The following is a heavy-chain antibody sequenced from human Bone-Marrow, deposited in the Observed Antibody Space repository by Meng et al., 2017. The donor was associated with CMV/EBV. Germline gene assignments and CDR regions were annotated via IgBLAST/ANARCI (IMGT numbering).Heavy chain of an antibody. D-gene: IGHD5-18*01. CDR1: GYTFTGYY. CDR3: ARVEGGDTAMPELYGMDV. J-gene: IGHJ6*02. Sequence: ASVKVSCKASGYTFTGYYMHWVRQAPGQGLEWMGWINPNSGGTNYAQKFQGRVTMTRDTSISTAYMELSRLRSDDTAVYYCARVEGGDTAMPELYGMDVWGQGTTVTVSS. V-gene: IGHV1-2*02. CDR2: INPNSGGT.